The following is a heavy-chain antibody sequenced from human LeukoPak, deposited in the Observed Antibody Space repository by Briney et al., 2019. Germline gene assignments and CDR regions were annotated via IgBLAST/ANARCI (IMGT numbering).Heavy chain of an antibody. CDR3: ARDKEYGGPPYYYYGMDV. J-gene: IGHJ6*02. D-gene: IGHD4-23*01. CDR1: GFTFSSYN. V-gene: IGHV3-66*01. Sequence: GGSLRLSCAASGFTFSSYNMIWARQAPGKGLEWVSVIYSGGSTYYADSVKGRFTISRDNSKNTLYLQMNSLRAEDTAVYYCARDKEYGGPPYYYYGMDVWGQGTTVTVSS. CDR2: IYSGGST.